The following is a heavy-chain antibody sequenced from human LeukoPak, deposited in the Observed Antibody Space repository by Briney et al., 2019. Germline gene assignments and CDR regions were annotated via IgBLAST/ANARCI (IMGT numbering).Heavy chain of an antibody. Sequence: ASVKVSCKASGYTFTGYYFHWVRQAPGQGLEWMGWINPNSGGTKYAQKFQGRVTMTRDTSISTAYMELSRLRSDDTAVYYCAREDMGPSISSTNPQEGWFDPWGQGTLVTVSS. J-gene: IGHJ5*02. CDR3: AREDMGPSISSTNPQEGWFDP. V-gene: IGHV1-2*02. D-gene: IGHD2-2*01. CDR1: GYTFTGYY. CDR2: INPNSGGT.